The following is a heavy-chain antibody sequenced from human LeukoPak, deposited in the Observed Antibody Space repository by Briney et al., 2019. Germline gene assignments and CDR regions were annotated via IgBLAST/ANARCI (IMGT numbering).Heavy chain of an antibody. CDR1: GFTFSNYA. J-gene: IGHJ6*02. CDR3: AKLSDSSGWTYYYAMDV. Sequence: PGGSLRLSCAASGFTFSNYAMSWVRQAPGRGLEWVSAISGSGGSTYYADSVKGRFTISRDNSKNTLYLQMNSLRAEDTAVYYCAKLSDSSGWTYYYAMDVWGQGTTVTVSS. D-gene: IGHD6-19*01. V-gene: IGHV3-23*01. CDR2: ISGSGGST.